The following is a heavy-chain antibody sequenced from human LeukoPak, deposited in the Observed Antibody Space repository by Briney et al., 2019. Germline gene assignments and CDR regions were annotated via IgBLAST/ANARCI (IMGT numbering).Heavy chain of an antibody. V-gene: IGHV3-30*18. CDR1: GFTFSSYG. J-gene: IGHJ4*02. Sequence: GRSLRLSCAASGFTFSSYGMHWVRQAPGKGLEWVAVILYDGSNKYYADSVKGRFTISRDNSKNTLYLQMNSLRAEDTAVYYCAKEGSAYCGGDCYSRPDYWGQGTLVTVSS. CDR3: AKEGSAYCGGDCYSRPDY. CDR2: ILYDGSNK. D-gene: IGHD2-21*02.